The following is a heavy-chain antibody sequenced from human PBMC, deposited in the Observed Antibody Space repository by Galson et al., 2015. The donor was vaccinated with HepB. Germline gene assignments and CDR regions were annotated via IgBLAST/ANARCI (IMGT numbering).Heavy chain of an antibody. CDR1: GGSISSGGYS. CDR3: ARGRSSWKGNWFDP. V-gene: IGHV4-30-2*01. Sequence: TLSLTCAVSGGSISSGGYSWSWIRQPPGKGLEWIGYIYHSGSTYYNPSLKSRVTISVDRSKNQFSLKLSSVTAADTAVYYCARGRSSWKGNWFDPWGQGTLVTVSS. D-gene: IGHD6-13*01. J-gene: IGHJ5*02. CDR2: IYHSGST.